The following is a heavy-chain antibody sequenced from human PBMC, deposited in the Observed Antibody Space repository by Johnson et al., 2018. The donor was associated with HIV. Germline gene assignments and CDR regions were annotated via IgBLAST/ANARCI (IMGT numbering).Heavy chain of an antibody. Sequence: QVQLVESGGGLVQPGRSLRLSCAASGFTFDDYAMHWVRQAPGKGLEWVAVIWYDGSNKYYADSVKGRFTISRDNSKNTLYVQMNSLRVEDTAVYYCAKMSRGRQDAFDIWGQGAMVSVSA. CDR1: GFTFDDYA. CDR3: AKMSRGRQDAFDI. D-gene: IGHD3-16*01. CDR2: IWYDGSNK. J-gene: IGHJ3*02. V-gene: IGHV3-30*18.